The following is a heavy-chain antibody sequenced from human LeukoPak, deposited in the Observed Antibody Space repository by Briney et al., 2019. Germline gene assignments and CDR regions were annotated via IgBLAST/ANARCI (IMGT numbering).Heavy chain of an antibody. J-gene: IGHJ4*02. V-gene: IGHV4-61*01. CDR1: GGSISSSSYY. D-gene: IGHD3-22*01. CDR3: ARTAYYYDSSGYYRYKAPYFDY. Sequence: PSETLSLTCTVSGGSISSSSYYWSWIRQPPGKGLEWIGYIYYSGSTNYNPSLKSRVTISVDTSKNQFSLKLSSVTAADTAVYYCARTAYYYDSSGYYRYKAPYFDYWGQGTLVTVSS. CDR2: IYYSGST.